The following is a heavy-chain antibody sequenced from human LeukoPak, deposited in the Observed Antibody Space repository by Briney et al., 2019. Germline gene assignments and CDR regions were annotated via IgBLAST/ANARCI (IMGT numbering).Heavy chain of an antibody. V-gene: IGHV4-39*07. CDR3: ARGRDWFDP. CDR1: GGSISSSGYY. CDR2: IYYSGST. Sequence: SETLSLTCTVSGGSISSSGYYWGWIRQPPGKGLEWIASIYYSGSTYYNPSLKSRVTISVDTSKNQFSLKLSSVTAADTAVYYCARGRDWFDPWGQGTLVTVSS. J-gene: IGHJ5*02. D-gene: IGHD5-24*01.